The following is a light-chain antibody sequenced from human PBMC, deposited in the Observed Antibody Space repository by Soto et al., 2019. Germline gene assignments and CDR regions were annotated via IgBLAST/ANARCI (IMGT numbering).Light chain of an antibody. CDR1: QSVSSSS. CDR2: GAS. J-gene: IGKJ1*01. V-gene: IGKV3-20*01. Sequence: EIVLTQSPCTLSLSPGERATLSCRASQSVSSSSLAWYQQKPGQAPRLLIYGASSRATGIPDRFSGSGSGTDFTLTISRLEPDDFAVYYCQQYGSSRPFGQGTKVDIK. CDR3: QQYGSSRP.